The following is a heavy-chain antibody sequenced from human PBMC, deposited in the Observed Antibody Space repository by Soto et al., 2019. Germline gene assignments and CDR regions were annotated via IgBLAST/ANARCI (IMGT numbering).Heavy chain of an antibody. J-gene: IGHJ4*02. CDR2: SSGTGINA. V-gene: IGHV3-23*01. Sequence: EVQLLESGGGLVQPGGSLSLSCAGSGFALSGFAMNWVRQAPGKGLEWVSASSGTGINAYYAESVRGRFTVSRDNSRNTVFFQMNSLRVEDTAVYYCGNVLGWGQGTLVTVSS. CDR1: GFALSGFA. CDR3: GNVLG.